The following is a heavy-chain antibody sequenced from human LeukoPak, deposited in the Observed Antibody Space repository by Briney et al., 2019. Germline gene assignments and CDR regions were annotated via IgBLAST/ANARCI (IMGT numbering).Heavy chain of an antibody. J-gene: IGHJ4*02. D-gene: IGHD5-12*01. CDR1: GGSISSYY. CDR3: AREIVATKVTIFDY. Sequence: KASETLSLTCTVSGGSISSYYWSWIRQPAGKGLEWIGRIYTSGSTNYNPSLKSRVTMSVDTSKNQFSLKLSSVTAADTAVYYCAREIVATKVTIFDYWGQGTLVTVSS. CDR2: IYTSGST. V-gene: IGHV4-4*07.